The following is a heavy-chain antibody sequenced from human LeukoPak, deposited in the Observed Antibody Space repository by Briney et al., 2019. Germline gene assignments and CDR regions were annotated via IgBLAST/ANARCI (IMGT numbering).Heavy chain of an antibody. CDR1: GFTFSSYS. Sequence: GGSLRLSCAASGFTFSSYSMNWVRQAPGRGLEWVSSISSSSSYIYYADSVKGRFTISRDNAKNSLYLQMNSLRAEDTAVYYCARDLIFDWLPPFDYWGQGTLVTVSS. J-gene: IGHJ4*02. CDR3: ARDLIFDWLPPFDY. V-gene: IGHV3-21*01. CDR2: ISSSSSYI. D-gene: IGHD3-9*01.